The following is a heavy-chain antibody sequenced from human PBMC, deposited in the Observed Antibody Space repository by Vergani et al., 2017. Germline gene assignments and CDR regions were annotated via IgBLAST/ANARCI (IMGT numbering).Heavy chain of an antibody. CDR2: IYSGCTT. J-gene: IGHJ3*02. CDR3: ARDWGGQAGVDI. D-gene: IGHD2-21*01. CDR1: GFIVSRNY. Sequence: EVQLVESGGGLIQPGGSLRLSCAASGFIVSRNYMSWVRQAPGKGLEWVSVIYSGCTTYYADSVKGRCTISRDNSKNTLYLQMNSLRAEDTAVYYCARDWGGQAGVDIWCQGTMVTVSS. V-gene: IGHV3-53*01.